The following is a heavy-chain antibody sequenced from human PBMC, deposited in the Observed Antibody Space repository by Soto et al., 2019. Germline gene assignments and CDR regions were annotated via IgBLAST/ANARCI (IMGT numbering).Heavy chain of an antibody. CDR2: SYPSDSDA. J-gene: IGHJ3*02. CDR1: GYSFTGDG. CDR3: ARPRGINDAFEI. D-gene: IGHD3-10*01. Sequence: GESLKISCKGSGYSFTGDGSGWVPKQPGKGREWMGISYPSDSDARYSPSFQGQVSVSADKSISTAYLQWSSLKVSDTAMYYCARPRGINDAFEIWGEATMVTVS. V-gene: IGHV5-51*01.